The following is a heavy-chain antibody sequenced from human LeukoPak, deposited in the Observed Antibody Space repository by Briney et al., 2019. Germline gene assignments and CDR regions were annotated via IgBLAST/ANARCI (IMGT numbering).Heavy chain of an antibody. Sequence: GGSLRLSCAASGFIFTSNRMNWVRQAPGKGLEWVANIKHDGSEQIYVDSVKGRFTISRDNAKDSVYLQMNSLRAEDTAVYYCTRGLGEHGGVSDRWGQGALVIVS. D-gene: IGHD3-16*01. CDR2: IKHDGSEQ. CDR1: GFIFTSNR. CDR3: TRGLGEHGGVSDR. V-gene: IGHV3-7*01. J-gene: IGHJ5*02.